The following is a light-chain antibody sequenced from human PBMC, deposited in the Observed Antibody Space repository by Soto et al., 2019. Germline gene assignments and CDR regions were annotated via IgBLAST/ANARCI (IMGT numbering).Light chain of an antibody. J-gene: IGLJ1*01. CDR3: QSYDSSLSAHYV. CDR2: GNS. CDR1: SSNIGATYD. Sequence: QLVLTQPPSVSGAPGQRVTISCTGSSSNIGATYDVQWYQQLPGTAPKLLIYGNSNRPSGVPDRFSGSKSGTSASLAITGXXXXDXADYYCQSYDSSLSAHYVFGTGTKLTVL. V-gene: IGLV1-40*01.